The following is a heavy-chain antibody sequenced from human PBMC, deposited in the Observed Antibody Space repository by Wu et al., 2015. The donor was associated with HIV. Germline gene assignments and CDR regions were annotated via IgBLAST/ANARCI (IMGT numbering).Heavy chain of an antibody. CDR1: GYTFSSYG. CDR3: ARGHYYDSSSSPMY. V-gene: IGHV1-18*01. J-gene: IGHJ4*02. D-gene: IGHD3-22*01. CDR2: ISAQNGNT. Sequence: AQLVQSGTEMKKPGASVRVSCKASGYTFSSYGISWVRQAPGQGLEWMGWISAQNGNTKYAQKFQDRVMMTTETSSSTAYMELKSLRSDDSGVYFCARGHYYDSSSSPMYWGPGSRVTVSS.